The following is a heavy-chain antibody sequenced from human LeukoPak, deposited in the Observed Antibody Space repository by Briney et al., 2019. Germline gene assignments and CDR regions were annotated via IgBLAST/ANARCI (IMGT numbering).Heavy chain of an antibody. D-gene: IGHD4-11*01. CDR2: IYHSGST. V-gene: IGHV4-38-2*02. Sequence: SSETLSLTCTVSGYSISSGYYWGWIRQPPGKGLEWIGSIYHSGSTYYNPSLKSRVSMSVDTAKNQISLILTSVTAADTAVYYCSREGYSCPNWFDTWGQGTLVTVSS. CDR3: SREGYSCPNWFDT. J-gene: IGHJ5*02. CDR1: GYSISSGYY.